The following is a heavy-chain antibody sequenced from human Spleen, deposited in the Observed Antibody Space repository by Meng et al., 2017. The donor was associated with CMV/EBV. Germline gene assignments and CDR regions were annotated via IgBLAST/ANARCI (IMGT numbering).Heavy chain of an antibody. V-gene: IGHV4-31*02. CDR1: GSLSSCGYF. CDR2: IYYSGST. CDR3: ARGDCGGSCYSGFDY. Sequence: GSLSSCGYFWRLIPQHPGKGLAWIGYIYYSGSTYYNPSLKSRVTISVDTSKNQFSLKLSSVTAADTAVYYCARGDCGGSCYSGFDYWGQGTLVTVSS. J-gene: IGHJ4*02. D-gene: IGHD2-15*01.